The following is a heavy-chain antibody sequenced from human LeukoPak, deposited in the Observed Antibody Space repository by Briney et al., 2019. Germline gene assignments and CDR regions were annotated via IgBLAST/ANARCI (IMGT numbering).Heavy chain of an antibody. D-gene: IGHD2-15*01. J-gene: IGHJ5*02. Sequence: PGGSLRLSCAASGFTFSNYAMSWVRQAPGKGLEWGSTISGSGGSTYYADSVKGQFTISRDNSKNTLYLQMNSLRAEDTAVYYCARGYCSGGSCYGGPYNWFDPWGQGTLVTVSS. V-gene: IGHV3-23*01. CDR1: GFTFSNYA. CDR2: ISGSGGST. CDR3: ARGYCSGGSCYGGPYNWFDP.